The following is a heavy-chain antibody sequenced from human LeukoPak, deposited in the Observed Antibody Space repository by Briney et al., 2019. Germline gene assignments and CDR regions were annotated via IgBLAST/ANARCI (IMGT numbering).Heavy chain of an antibody. J-gene: IGHJ5*02. CDR3: AREPSPALEDYGDYP. CDR1: GGTFSSYA. Sequence: SVNVSCTASGGTFSSYAISWVRQAPGQGLEWMGGIIPIFGTANYAQKFQGRVTITADESTSTAYMELSSLRSEDTAVYYCAREPSPALEDYGDYPWGQGTLVTVSS. D-gene: IGHD4-17*01. V-gene: IGHV1-69*13. CDR2: IIPIFGTA.